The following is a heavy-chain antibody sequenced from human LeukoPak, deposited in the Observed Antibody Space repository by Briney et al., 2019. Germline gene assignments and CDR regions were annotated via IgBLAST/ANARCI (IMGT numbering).Heavy chain of an antibody. V-gene: IGHV1-69*13. CDR2: IIPIFGTA. D-gene: IGHD3-22*01. CDR3: ARSVDDSSGYYYVRAFDI. Sequence: SVKVSCKASGGTFSSYAISWVRQAPGQGLEWMGGIIPIFGTANYAQKFQGRVTITADESTSTAYMELSSLRSEDTAVYYCARSVDDSSGYYYVRAFDIWGQGTKVTVSS. CDR1: GGTFSSYA. J-gene: IGHJ3*02.